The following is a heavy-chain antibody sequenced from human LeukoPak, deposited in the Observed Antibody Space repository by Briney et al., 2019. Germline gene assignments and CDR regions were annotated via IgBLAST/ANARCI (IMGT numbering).Heavy chain of an antibody. D-gene: IGHD3-10*01. CDR3: ARGSTMVRGVTALSDY. Sequence: ASVKVSCKDSGYTFTGYYMHWVRQAPGQGLEWMGWINPNSGGTNYAQKFQGRVTMTRDTSISTAYMELSRLRSDDTAVYYCARGSTMVRGVTALSDYWGQGTLVTVSS. CDR2: INPNSGGT. V-gene: IGHV1-2*02. CDR1: GYTFTGYY. J-gene: IGHJ4*02.